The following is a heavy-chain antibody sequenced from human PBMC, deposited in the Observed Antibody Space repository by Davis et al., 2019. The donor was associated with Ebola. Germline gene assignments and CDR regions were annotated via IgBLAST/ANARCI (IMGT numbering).Heavy chain of an antibody. D-gene: IGHD2-15*01. V-gene: IGHV4-31*03. CDR2: FYYSGST. J-gene: IGHJ5*02. CDR3: ARESVNIGYCSGGSCYGENWFDP. Sequence: MPSETLSLTCTVSGGSISSGGYYWSWIRQHPGKGLEWIGYFYYSGSTYFNPSLKSRVTISVDTSKNQFSLKLSSVTAADTAVYYCARESVNIGYCSGGSCYGENWFDPWGQGTLVTVSS. CDR1: GGSISSGGYY.